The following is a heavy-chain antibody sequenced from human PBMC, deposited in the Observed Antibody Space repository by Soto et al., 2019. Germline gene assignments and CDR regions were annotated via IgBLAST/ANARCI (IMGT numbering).Heavy chain of an antibody. V-gene: IGHV3-53*02. J-gene: IGHJ6*02. D-gene: IGHD3-3*01. CDR3: ARASIFGPYGMDV. CDR2: IYSGGST. Sequence: EVQLVETGGGLIQPGGSLRLSCAASGFTVSSNYTSWVRQAPGKGLEWVSVIYSGGSTYYADSVKGRFTVSRDNSKNMLYLQMNSLRAEDTAVYYCARASIFGPYGMDVWGQGTTVTVSS. CDR1: GFTVSSNY.